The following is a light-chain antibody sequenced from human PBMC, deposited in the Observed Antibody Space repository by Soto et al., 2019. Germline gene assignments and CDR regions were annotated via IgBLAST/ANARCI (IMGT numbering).Light chain of an antibody. Sequence: SYELAQPPSVSVAPGQTARITCGGNNIGSQSVHWYQQKPGQAPVLVVYDEADRPSGVPERFSGSKPGNMATLTLSRVEAGDEADSYCQVCESNSVFVFGIGTQVTVL. CDR2: DEA. V-gene: IGLV3-21*02. J-gene: IGLJ1*01. CDR3: QVCESNSVFV. CDR1: NIGSQS.